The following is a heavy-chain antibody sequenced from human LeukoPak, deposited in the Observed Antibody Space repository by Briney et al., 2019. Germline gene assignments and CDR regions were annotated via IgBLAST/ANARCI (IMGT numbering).Heavy chain of an antibody. CDR3: ASYSSRPPRTIDAFDI. Sequence: SETLSLTSTVSGGSISSGVYYWSWTRQPPGKGLEWIGYIYYSGSTYYNPSLKSRVTISVDTSKNQFSLKLSSVTAADTAVYYCASYSSRPPRTIDAFDIWGQGTMVTVSS. J-gene: IGHJ3*02. CDR2: IYYSGST. D-gene: IGHD6-13*01. V-gene: IGHV4-30-4*01. CDR1: GGSISSGVYY.